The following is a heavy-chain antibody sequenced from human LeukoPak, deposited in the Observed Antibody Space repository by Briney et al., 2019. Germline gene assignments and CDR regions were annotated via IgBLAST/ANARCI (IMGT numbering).Heavy chain of an antibody. CDR3: VKDVGVGATSLLDY. CDR1: GFTFSSYA. CDR2: ISGSGGST. Sequence: PGGSLRLSCAASGFTFSSYAMSWVRQAPGKGLEWVSAISGSGGSTYYADSVKGRFTISRDNSKNTLYLQMNSLRAEDTAVYYCVKDVGVGATSLLDYWGQGTLVTVSS. V-gene: IGHV3-23*01. J-gene: IGHJ4*02. D-gene: IGHD1-26*01.